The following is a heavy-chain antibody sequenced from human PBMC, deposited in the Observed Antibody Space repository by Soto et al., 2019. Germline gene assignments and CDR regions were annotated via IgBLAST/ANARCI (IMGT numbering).Heavy chain of an antibody. CDR2: IIPILGIA. CDR1: GGTFSSYT. J-gene: IGHJ6*04. V-gene: IGHV1-69*02. CDR3: AGYYYGSGSSSEPRVVVMRNYGMEV. D-gene: IGHD3-10*01. Sequence: SVKVSCKASGGTFSSYTISWVRQAPGQGLEWMGRIIPILGIANYAQKFQGRVTITADKSTSTAYMELSSLRSEDTAVYYCAGYYYGSGSSSEPRVVVMRNYGMEVWGEGTTVTVSS.